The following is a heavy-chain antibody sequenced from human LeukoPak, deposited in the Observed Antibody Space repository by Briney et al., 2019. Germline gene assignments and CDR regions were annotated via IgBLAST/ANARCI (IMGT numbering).Heavy chain of an antibody. D-gene: IGHD1-1*01. CDR2: ISYDGSNK. Sequence: GGSLRLSCAASGFTFSSYAMSWVRQAPGKGLEWVAVISYDGSNKYYADSVKGRFTISRDNSKNTLYLQMNSLRAEDTAVYYCARGGLEPGGYFDYWGQGTLVTVSS. CDR1: GFTFSSYA. CDR3: ARGGLEPGGYFDY. J-gene: IGHJ4*02. V-gene: IGHV3-30*04.